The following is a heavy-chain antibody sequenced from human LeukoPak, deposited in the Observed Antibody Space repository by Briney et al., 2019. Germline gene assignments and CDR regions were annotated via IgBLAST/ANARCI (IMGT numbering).Heavy chain of an antibody. J-gene: IGHJ4*02. CDR3: ARVGGSAYDFDY. CDR2: IYYSGST. V-gene: IGHV4-31*03. D-gene: IGHD5-12*01. CDR1: GGSISSGGYY. Sequence: PSQTLSLTCTVSGGSISSGGYYWSWIRQHPGKGLEWIGYIYYSGSTYYNPSLKSRFTISVDTSKNQFSLKLSSVTAADTAVYYWARVGGSAYDFDYGGRGPRVTVSS.